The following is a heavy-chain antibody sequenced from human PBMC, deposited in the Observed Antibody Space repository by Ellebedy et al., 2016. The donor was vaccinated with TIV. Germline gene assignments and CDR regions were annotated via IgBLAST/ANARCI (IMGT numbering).Heavy chain of an antibody. Sequence: GGSLRLXXAASGFTFSNAWMSWVRQAPGKGLEWVSYISSSSSTIYYADSVKGRFTISRDNAKNSLYLQMNSLRAEDTAVYYCARLYYYDSSGSFGFDYWGQGTLVTVSS. CDR2: ISSSSSTI. CDR3: ARLYYYDSSGSFGFDY. V-gene: IGHV3-48*04. D-gene: IGHD3-22*01. J-gene: IGHJ4*02. CDR1: GFTFSNAW.